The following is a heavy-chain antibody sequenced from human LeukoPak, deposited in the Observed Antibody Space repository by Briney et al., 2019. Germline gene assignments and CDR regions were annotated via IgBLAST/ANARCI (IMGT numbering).Heavy chain of an antibody. V-gene: IGHV3-7*03. J-gene: IGHJ4*02. D-gene: IGHD5-24*01. CDR1: GFTFSSYW. CDR3: ARAPEGMATTDFDY. CDR2: IKQDGSEK. Sequence: GGSLRLSCAASGFTFSSYWMSWVRQAPGKGLEWVANIKQDGSEKYYVDSVKGRFTISRDNAKNSLYLQMNSLRAEDTAVYYCARAPEGMATTDFDYWGQGTLVTVSS.